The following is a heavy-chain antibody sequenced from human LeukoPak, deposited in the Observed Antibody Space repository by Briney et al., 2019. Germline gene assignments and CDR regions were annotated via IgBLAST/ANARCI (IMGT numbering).Heavy chain of an antibody. V-gene: IGHV1-2*02. CDR1: GYTFTGYY. Sequence: GASVKVSCKASGYTFTGYYMHWVRQAPGQGLEWMGWINPNSGGTNYAQKFQGRVTMTRDTSISTAYMELSRLRSDDTAVYYCARGGGYSLDLHCFDNWGQGTLVTVSS. J-gene: IGHJ4*02. CDR3: ARGGGYSLDLHCFDN. D-gene: IGHD4-11*01. CDR2: INPNSGGT.